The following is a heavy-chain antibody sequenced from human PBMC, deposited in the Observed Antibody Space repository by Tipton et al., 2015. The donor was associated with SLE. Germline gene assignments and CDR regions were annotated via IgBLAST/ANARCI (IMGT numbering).Heavy chain of an antibody. Sequence: SLRLSCAASGFNFRSYELNWVRQSPGKGLEWVGRIKSETDGGTTDYAAPVKGRFIISRDDSKNTLYLQMNSLKTEDTAVYYCTTVSGWAFYFDYWGQGTLVTVSS. CDR2: IKSETDGGTT. V-gene: IGHV3-15*01. CDR1: GFNFRSYE. D-gene: IGHD6-19*01. CDR3: TTVSGWAFYFDY. J-gene: IGHJ4*02.